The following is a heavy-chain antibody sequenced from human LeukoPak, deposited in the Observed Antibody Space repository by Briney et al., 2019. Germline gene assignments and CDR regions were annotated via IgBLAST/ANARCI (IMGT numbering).Heavy chain of an antibody. CDR2: ISGSGGGT. D-gene: IGHD6-13*01. J-gene: IGHJ4*02. CDR3: AKDLLGIAPAGDFFDY. Sequence: GGSLRLSCAASGFTFSSYAMSWVRQAPGKGLEWVSAISGSGGGTYYADSVKGRFTISRDNPKNTLYLQMNSLRAEDTAVYYCAKDLLGIAPAGDFFDYWGQGTLVTVSS. V-gene: IGHV3-23*01. CDR1: GFTFSSYA.